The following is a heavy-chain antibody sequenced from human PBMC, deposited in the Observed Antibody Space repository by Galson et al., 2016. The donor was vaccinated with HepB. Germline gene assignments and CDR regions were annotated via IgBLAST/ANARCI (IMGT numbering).Heavy chain of an antibody. J-gene: IGHJ5*02. Sequence: SLRLSCATSGFTFSSYWMTWVRQAPGKGLEWVANINQDGIEKYYVGSVEGRFTISRDNAKKPLHLQMDSLRAEDTAVYYCARSGEPSWGQGTLVTVSS. CDR1: GFTFSSYW. V-gene: IGHV3-7*01. CDR3: ARSGEPS. D-gene: IGHD4-17*01. CDR2: INQDGIEK.